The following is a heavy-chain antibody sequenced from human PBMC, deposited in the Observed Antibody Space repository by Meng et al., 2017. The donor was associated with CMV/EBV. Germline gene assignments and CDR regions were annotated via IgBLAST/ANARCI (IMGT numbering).Heavy chain of an antibody. Sequence: GESLKISCTASGFTFGDYAMSWVRQAPGKGLEWVGFIRSKAYGGTTEYAASVKGRFTISSDDSKSIAYLQMNSLKTEDTAVYYCTREKGIAVAGTIDYWGQGTLVTVSS. CDR1: GFTFGDYA. CDR2: IRSKAYGGTT. CDR3: TREKGIAVAGTIDY. D-gene: IGHD6-19*01. J-gene: IGHJ4*02. V-gene: IGHV3-49*04.